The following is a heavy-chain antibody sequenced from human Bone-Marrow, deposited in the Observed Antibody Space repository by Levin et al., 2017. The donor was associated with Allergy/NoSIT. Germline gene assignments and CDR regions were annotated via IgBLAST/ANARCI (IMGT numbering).Heavy chain of an antibody. CDR3: ARGSGWSGALDDFDY. D-gene: IGHD6-19*01. J-gene: IGHJ4*02. Sequence: SETLSLTCTVSGGSISSYYWSWIRQPPGKGLEWIGYIYYSGSTNYNPSLKSRVTISVDTSKNQFSLKLSSVTAADTAVYYCARGSGWSGALDDFDYWGQGTLVRLL. V-gene: IGHV4-59*08. CDR1: GGSISSYY. CDR2: IYYSGST.